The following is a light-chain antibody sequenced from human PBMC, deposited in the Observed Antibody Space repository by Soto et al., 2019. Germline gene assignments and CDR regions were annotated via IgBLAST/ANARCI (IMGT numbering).Light chain of an antibody. Sequence: IVLTQSPATLSLSPGERATLSCRASQSVSSYLAWYQQKPGQAPRLLIYDASNRATGIPARFSGSGSGTAVTLTISSLEPEDFAVYYCQQRSNWPPRTFGPGTKVDIK. V-gene: IGKV3-11*01. CDR1: QSVSSY. J-gene: IGKJ3*01. CDR3: QQRSNWPPRT. CDR2: DAS.